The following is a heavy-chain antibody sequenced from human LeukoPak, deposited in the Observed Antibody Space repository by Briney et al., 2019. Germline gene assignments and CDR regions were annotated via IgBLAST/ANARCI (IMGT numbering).Heavy chain of an antibody. D-gene: IGHD6-19*01. Sequence: SQTLSLACAISGDSVSSNSAAWNWIRQSPSRGLEWLGRTYYRSKWYNEYAVSVKGRITISPDTSKNQFSLQLNSMTPADTAVYYWARDFSYVAVTGRFDTWGQGTLVTVSS. J-gene: IGHJ5*02. CDR3: ARDFSYVAVTGRFDT. CDR1: GDSVSSNSAA. CDR2: TYYRSKWYN. V-gene: IGHV6-1*01.